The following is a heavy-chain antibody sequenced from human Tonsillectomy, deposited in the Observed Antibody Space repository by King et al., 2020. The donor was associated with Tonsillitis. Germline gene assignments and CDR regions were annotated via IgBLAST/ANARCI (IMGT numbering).Heavy chain of an antibody. J-gene: IGHJ2*01. CDR1: GFTFSTYA. Sequence: VQLVESGGGLVQPGGSLRLSCAASGFTFSTYAMSWVRQAPGKGLEWVSAISRSGGSTYYADSVKGRFTISRDNSKNTLYLQMNSRRAEDTAIYYCAKDPRYWYFDLWGRGTLVTVSS. CDR2: ISRSGGST. CDR3: AKDPRYWYFDL. V-gene: IGHV3-23*04.